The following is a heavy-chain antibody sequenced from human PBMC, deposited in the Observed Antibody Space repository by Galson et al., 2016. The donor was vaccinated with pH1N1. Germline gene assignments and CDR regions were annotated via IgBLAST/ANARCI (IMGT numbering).Heavy chain of an antibody. J-gene: IGHJ2*01. V-gene: IGHV1-8*01. CDR1: GYTLTSYD. CDR2: MNPNNGNA. Sequence: SVKVSCKASGYTLTSYDINWVRQATGQGLEWMGWMNPNNGNADYAPKFQGRVTLTRNASINTAYMELSSLTSEDTAVYYCARGPGYWDFERWGHGTPVIVSS. CDR3: ARGPGYWDFER.